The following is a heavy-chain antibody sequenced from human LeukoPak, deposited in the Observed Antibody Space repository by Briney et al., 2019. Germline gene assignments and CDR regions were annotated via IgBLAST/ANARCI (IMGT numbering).Heavy chain of an antibody. CDR2: INLSGGNT. V-gene: IGHV1-46*01. CDR1: GYTFTSYY. D-gene: IGHD2-15*01. J-gene: IGHJ4*02. Sequence: GASVKVSCKASGYTFTSYYIHWVRQAPGQGLEWMGIINLSGGNTIYAQKFQGRVTMPRDTSTSTVYMELSSLRSEDTAVYYCAREDIVVVVAFDYWGQGTLVTVSS. CDR3: AREDIVVVVAFDY.